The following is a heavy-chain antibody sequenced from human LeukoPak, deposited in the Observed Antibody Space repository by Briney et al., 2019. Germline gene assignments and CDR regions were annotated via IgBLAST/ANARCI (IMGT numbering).Heavy chain of an antibody. CDR2: IYYSGST. CDR1: GGSISSYY. Sequence: SETQSLTCTVSGGSISSYYWSWIRQPPGKGLEWIGYIYYSGSTNYNPSLKSRVTISVDTSKNQFSLKLSSVTAADTAVYYCARECSSTSCSYYFDYWGQGTLVTVSS. CDR3: ARECSSTSCSYYFDY. V-gene: IGHV4-59*01. D-gene: IGHD2-2*01. J-gene: IGHJ4*02.